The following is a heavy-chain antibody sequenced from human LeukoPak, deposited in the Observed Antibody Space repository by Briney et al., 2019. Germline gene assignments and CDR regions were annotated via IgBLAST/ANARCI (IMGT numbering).Heavy chain of an antibody. CDR3: ARRPGQQHYFDY. CDR1: GGFISTYY. CDR2: IYYSGST. V-gene: IGHV4-59*08. Sequence: SETLSLTCTVSGGFISTYYWSWIRQPPGKGLEWIAYIYYSGSTNYNPSLKSRVTISVDTSKNQFSLKLSSVTAADTAVYYCARRPGQQHYFDYWGQGTLVTVSS. D-gene: IGHD6-13*01. J-gene: IGHJ4*02.